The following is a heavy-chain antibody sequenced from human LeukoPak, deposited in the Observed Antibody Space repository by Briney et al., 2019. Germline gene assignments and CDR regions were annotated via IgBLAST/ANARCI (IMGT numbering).Heavy chain of an antibody. CDR1: GGSISSYY. Sequence: SETLSLTCTVSGGSISSYYWSWIRQPPGKGLEWIGYIYYSRSTSYNPSLKSRVTISVDTSKNQFSLKLSSVTAADTAVYYCARPILGAAAGTHDAFDIWGQGTMVTVSS. CDR2: IYYSRST. D-gene: IGHD6-13*01. J-gene: IGHJ3*02. CDR3: ARPILGAAAGTHDAFDI. V-gene: IGHV4-59*01.